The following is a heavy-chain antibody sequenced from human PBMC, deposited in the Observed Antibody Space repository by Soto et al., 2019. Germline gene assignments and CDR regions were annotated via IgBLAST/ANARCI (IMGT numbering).Heavy chain of an antibody. CDR2: IYYSGST. V-gene: IGHV4-31*03. CDR3: ARGGGYSYGPYYYYGMDV. J-gene: IGHJ6*02. Sequence: PSETLSLTCTVSGGSISSGGYYWSLIRQHPGKGLEWIGYIYYSGSTYYNPSLKSRVTISVDTSKNQFSLKLSSVTAADTAVYYCARGGGYSYGPYYYYGMDVWGQGTTVTVSS. CDR1: GGSISSGGYY. D-gene: IGHD5-18*01.